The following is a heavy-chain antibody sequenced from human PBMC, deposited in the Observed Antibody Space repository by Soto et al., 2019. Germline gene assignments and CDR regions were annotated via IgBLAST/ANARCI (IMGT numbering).Heavy chain of an antibody. J-gene: IGHJ4*02. D-gene: IGHD5-12*01. CDR2: ISGSGGST. Sequence: EVQLLESGGGLVQPGGSLRLSCAASGFTFSSYAMSWVRQAPGKGLEWVSAISGSGGSTYYAHSVKGRFTISRDNSKNTLYLQRNSLRAEDTAVYYCAKDRNHLVATIRPNDYWGQGTLVTVSS. V-gene: IGHV3-23*01. CDR3: AKDRNHLVATIRPNDY. CDR1: GFTFSSYA.